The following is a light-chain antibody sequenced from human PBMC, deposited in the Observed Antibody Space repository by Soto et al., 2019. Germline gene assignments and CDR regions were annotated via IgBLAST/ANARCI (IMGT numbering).Light chain of an antibody. CDR2: EIN. CDR1: SSDIGTYNF. Sequence: QSALTQPASVSGSPGQSITISCTGTSSDIGTYNFVSWYQQHPGKAPKLLIHEINNRPSGFSIRFSGSKSGNTASLTISGLQAEDEADYYCSSDTTTSTLIFGGGTKLTVL. J-gene: IGLJ2*01. V-gene: IGLV2-14*01. CDR3: SSDTTTSTLI.